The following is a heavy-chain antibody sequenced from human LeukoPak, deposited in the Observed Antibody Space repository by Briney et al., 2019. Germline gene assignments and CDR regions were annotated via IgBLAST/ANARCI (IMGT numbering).Heavy chain of an antibody. D-gene: IGHD6-25*01. CDR1: GFTFSTYA. V-gene: IGHV3-30*02. Sequence: GGSLRLSCAASGFTFSTYAMHWVRQAPGKGLEWVAFIWPDGSKKYYADSVKGRFAISRENSKNTVYLQMNDLRPEDTALYFCAKISSSAESNFDYWGQGTLITVSS. J-gene: IGHJ4*02. CDR3: AKISSSAESNFDY. CDR2: IWPDGSKK.